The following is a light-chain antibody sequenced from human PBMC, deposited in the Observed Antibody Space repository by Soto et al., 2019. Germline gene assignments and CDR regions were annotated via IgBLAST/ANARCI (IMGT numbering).Light chain of an antibody. Sequence: EILLTQSPATLSLSPGESATLSCRASQSVSSYLAWYQQKPGQAPRLLIYGAYSRATGIPDRFSGTGSGTDFTLTISRLEPEDFAVYYCQQYGSPRQLTCGGGTKVDIK. V-gene: IGKV3-20*01. CDR3: QQYGSPRQLT. CDR2: GAY. CDR1: QSVSSY. J-gene: IGKJ4*01.